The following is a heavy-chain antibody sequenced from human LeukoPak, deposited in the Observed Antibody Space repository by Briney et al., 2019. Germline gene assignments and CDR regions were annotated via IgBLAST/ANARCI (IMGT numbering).Heavy chain of an antibody. Sequence: GASVKVSCKASGGTFSSYAISWVRQAPGQGLEWMGGIIPIFGTANYAQKCQGRVTITTDESTSTAYMELSSLRSEDTAVYYCAAPLKYSSSSSSYYYYMDVWDKGTTVTVSS. J-gene: IGHJ6*03. CDR2: IIPIFGTA. V-gene: IGHV1-69*05. CDR3: AAPLKYSSSSSSYYYYMDV. CDR1: GGTFSSYA. D-gene: IGHD6-6*01.